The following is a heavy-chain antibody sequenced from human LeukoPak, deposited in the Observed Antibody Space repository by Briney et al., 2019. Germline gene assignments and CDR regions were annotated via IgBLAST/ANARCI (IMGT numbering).Heavy chain of an antibody. J-gene: IGHJ4*02. CDR1: GYTFTGYY. CDR3: ARSSGYYYAYFDY. V-gene: IGHV1-46*01. CDR2: IDPRGGTS. D-gene: IGHD3-22*01. Sequence: GASVKVSCKASGYTFTGYYMHWVRQAPGQGLEWMAIIDPRGGTSTYAQKFQDRLTVTRDTSTSTVYMELSSLRSEDTAVYFCARSSGYYYAYFDYWGQGTLVSVSS.